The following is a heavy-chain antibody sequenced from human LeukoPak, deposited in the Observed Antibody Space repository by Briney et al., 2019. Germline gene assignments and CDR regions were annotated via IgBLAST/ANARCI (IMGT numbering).Heavy chain of an antibody. V-gene: IGHV4-34*01. D-gene: IGHD2-15*01. CDR2: INDSGST. J-gene: IGHJ5*01. CDR3: ARGLRSFCSGGSCYSDWFDS. Sequence: PSQTLSLTCAVYGGSFRDYYWSWIRQSPQKGLEWVGEINDSGSTNYKSSLKSRVTVSVETSKNQFSLKVSSVTAADTAVYFCARGLRSFCSGGSCYSDWFDSWGQGTLVTVS. CDR1: GGSFRDYY.